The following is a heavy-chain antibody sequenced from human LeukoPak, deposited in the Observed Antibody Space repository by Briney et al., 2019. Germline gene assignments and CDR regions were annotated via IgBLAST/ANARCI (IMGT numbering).Heavy chain of an antibody. CDR3: AKEGTAQISTWYDS. D-gene: IGHD2-2*01. CDR2: ISYEGRTK. V-gene: IGHV3-30*18. J-gene: IGHJ4*02. CDR1: GFTVSNYG. Sequence: GRSLRLSCAGAGFTVSNYGMHWVRQAPGKGLEWVSVISYEGRTKYYGDSVKGRFTISRDNSRNTLFLQMNSLSPDDTAVYYCAKEGTAQISTWYDSWGQGTLVTVSS.